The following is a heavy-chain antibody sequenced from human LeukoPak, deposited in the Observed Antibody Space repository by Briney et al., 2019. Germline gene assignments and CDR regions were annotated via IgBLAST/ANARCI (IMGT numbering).Heavy chain of an antibody. CDR2: ICASGRTV. CDR1: GFTIIDSY. Sequence: PGGSLRLSCSASGFTIIDSYMRCPRQAPGKGLEWVAYICASGRTVYYADSVKGRFTISRDNAQNSVYLQMHKLRAEDTALYYAARDRLAVYDHSGYYDKWGQGTLVTVSS. J-gene: IGHJ4*02. CDR3: ARDRLAVYDHSGYYDK. D-gene: IGHD3-22*01. V-gene: IGHV3-11*01.